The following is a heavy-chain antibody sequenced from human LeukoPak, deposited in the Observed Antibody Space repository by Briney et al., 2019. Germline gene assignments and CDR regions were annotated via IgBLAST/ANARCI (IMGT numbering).Heavy chain of an antibody. D-gene: IGHD3-22*01. CDR2: IYYSGST. Sequence: SETLSLTCSVSGDSINSYYWSWIRQPPGKGLEWIGYIYYSGSTNYNPSLKSRVTISVDTSKKQLSLKLSSVTAADTAVYYCARHYDSSGYHLSPFDFWGRGILVTVSS. CDR3: ARHYDSSGYHLSPFDF. CDR1: GDSINSYY. V-gene: IGHV4-59*08. J-gene: IGHJ4*02.